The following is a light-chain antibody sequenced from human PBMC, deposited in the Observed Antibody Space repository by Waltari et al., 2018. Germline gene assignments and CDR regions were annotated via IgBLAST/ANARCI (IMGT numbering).Light chain of an antibody. CDR3: AAWDNSLNSVL. Sequence: QSVLTQPPSASGAPGQSVTIPCSGSNPNIGSNYVYWYQQLPGTAPKLLIYYSNQRPSGVPDRFSGSKSGTSASLAITGLRSEDEADYYCAAWDNSLNSVLFGGGTRLTVL. CDR2: YSN. J-gene: IGLJ2*01. CDR1: NPNIGSNY. V-gene: IGLV1-47*02.